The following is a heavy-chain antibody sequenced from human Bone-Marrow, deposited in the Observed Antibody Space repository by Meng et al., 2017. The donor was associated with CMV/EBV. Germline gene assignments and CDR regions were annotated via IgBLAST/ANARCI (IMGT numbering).Heavy chain of an antibody. CDR1: GFNVSDYD. J-gene: IGHJ4*02. Sequence: QVRLVQSGAEMKKPWASVKDSCTTSGFNVSDYDIHWVRQAPGQGLEWMGWVNSKNEATNYARKFQGRVSMTRDTSISTAHMELSRLMSDDTAVYYCVRSSGWSLFDYWGQGTLVTVSS. CDR2: VNSKNEAT. D-gene: IGHD6-19*01. V-gene: IGHV1-2*02. CDR3: VRSSGWSLFDY.